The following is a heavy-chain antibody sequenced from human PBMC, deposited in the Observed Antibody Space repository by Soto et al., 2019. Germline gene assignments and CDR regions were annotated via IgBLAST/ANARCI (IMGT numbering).Heavy chain of an antibody. V-gene: IGHV4-39*01. CDR3: ARLSLIQLWLYYFDY. CDR1: GGSISSSSYY. CDR2: IYYSGST. D-gene: IGHD5-18*01. J-gene: IGHJ4*02. Sequence: SETLSLTCTVSGGSISSSSYYWGWIRQPPGKGLEWIGSIYYSGSTYYDPSLKSRVTISVDTSKNQFSLKLSSVTAADTAVYYCARLSLIQLWLYYFDYWGQGTLVTVSS.